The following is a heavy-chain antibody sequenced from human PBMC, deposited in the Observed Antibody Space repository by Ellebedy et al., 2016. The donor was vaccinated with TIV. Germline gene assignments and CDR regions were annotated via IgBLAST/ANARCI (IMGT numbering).Heavy chain of an antibody. CDR2: IIPILGMA. D-gene: IGHD1-1*01. CDR1: GGTFSSYG. V-gene: IGHV1-69*04. J-gene: IGHJ4*02. Sequence: ASVKVSCKASGGTFSSYGISWVRQAPGQGLEWMGRIIPILGMANYAQKFQGRVSITADKTASTAYMELSSLRSEDTAVYYCARWGQLGYDYWGQGTLVTVSS. CDR3: ARWGQLGYDY.